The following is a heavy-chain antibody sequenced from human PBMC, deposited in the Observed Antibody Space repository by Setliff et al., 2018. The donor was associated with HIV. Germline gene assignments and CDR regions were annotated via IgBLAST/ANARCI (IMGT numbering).Heavy chain of an antibody. CDR3: ARFTVVVFGAGEPSWFDP. CDR1: GDSIISGDYY. D-gene: IGHD2-15*01. J-gene: IGHJ5*02. V-gene: IGHV4-30-4*08. Sequence: SETLSLTCTVSGDSIISGDYYWSWIRQSPGKGLEWIGHIHYKGNIDYNASLNSRLAISADTSKNQFSLNLSSVIAADPAIYFGARFTVVVFGAGEPSWFDPWGQGSLVTVSS. CDR2: IHYKGNI.